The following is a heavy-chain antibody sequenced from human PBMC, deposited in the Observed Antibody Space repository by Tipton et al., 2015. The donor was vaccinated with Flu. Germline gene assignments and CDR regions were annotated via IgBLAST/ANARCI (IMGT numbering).Heavy chain of an antibody. Sequence: SLRLSCAASGFTFSSYAMSWVRQAPGKGLEWVSAISGSGGSTYYADSVKGRFTISRDNSKNTLYLQMNSLRAEDTAVYYCAGIYCRSACTTVSSSYYYYGMAVWGQGTTVTVSS. CDR1: GFTFSSYA. V-gene: IGHV3-23*01. CDR2: ISGSGGST. J-gene: IGHJ6*02. CDR3: AGIYCRSACTTVSSSYYYYGMAV. D-gene: IGHD2-2*01.